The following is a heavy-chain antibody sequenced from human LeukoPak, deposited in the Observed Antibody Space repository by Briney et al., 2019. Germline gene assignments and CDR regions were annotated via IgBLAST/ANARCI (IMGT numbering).Heavy chain of an antibody. CDR2: IYSSGNT. J-gene: IGHJ4*02. Sequence: GGSLRLSCAASGFIVSSNYMSWVRQAPGKGLEWVSIIYSSGNTYYADPVKGRFTISRDKSKNTLYLQMNSLRAEDTAVYYCARVETSKGYYFDYWGQGTLVTVSS. CDR3: ARVETSKGYYFDY. V-gene: IGHV3-66*01. CDR1: GFIVSSNY.